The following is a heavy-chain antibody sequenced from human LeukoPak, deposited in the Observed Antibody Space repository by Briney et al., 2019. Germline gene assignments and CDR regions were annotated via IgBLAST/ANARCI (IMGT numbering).Heavy chain of an antibody. D-gene: IGHD1-7*01. Sequence: PGGSLRLSCAASGFTFTTYWMSWVRQAPGKGLEWVSSISSSSSYIYYADSVKGRFTISRDNAKNSLYLQMNSLRAEDTAVYYCARDRYNWNYPPSDAFDIWGQGTMVTVSS. CDR3: ARDRYNWNYPPSDAFDI. CDR2: ISSSSSYI. V-gene: IGHV3-21*01. J-gene: IGHJ3*02. CDR1: GFTFTTYW.